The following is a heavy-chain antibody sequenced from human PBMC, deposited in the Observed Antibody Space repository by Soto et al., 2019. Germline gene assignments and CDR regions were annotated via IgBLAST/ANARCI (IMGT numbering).Heavy chain of an antibody. Sequence: EVQLVESGGGLFQLGGSLRPSCAAPGFPLIAYSMTWFRQAPGRGREWVSTFSGSGGTIYYADSVKGRFTISRDNAKNSLSVQMNSLRDEDTAVYFCARETGLRSSGWSYYFDFWGQGTRVTVSS. J-gene: IGHJ4*02. CDR3: ARETGLRSSGWSYYFDF. D-gene: IGHD6-19*01. CDR1: GFPLIAYS. V-gene: IGHV3-48*02. CDR2: FSGSGGTI.